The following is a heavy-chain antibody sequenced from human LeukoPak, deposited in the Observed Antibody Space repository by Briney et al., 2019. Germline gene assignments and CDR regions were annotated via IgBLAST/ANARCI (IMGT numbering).Heavy chain of an antibody. Sequence: GGSLRLSCAASGFIFTNYFMSWVRQAPGKGLEWVSVIYSGGSTYYADSVKGRFTISRNNSKNTLYLQMNSLRAEDTAVYYCASTSGSLDYWGQGTLVTVSS. CDR3: ASTSGSLDY. CDR1: GFIFTNYF. CDR2: IYSGGST. J-gene: IGHJ4*02. V-gene: IGHV3-53*01. D-gene: IGHD1-26*01.